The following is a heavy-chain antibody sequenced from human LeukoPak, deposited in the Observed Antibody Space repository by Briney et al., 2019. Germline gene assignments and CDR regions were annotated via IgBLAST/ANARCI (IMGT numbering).Heavy chain of an antibody. CDR1: GFTFSNAW. CDR3: TTDHDFHYFDY. CDR2: IKSKTDGGTT. J-gene: IGHJ4*02. Sequence: PGGSLRLSCAASGFTFSNAWMSWVHQAPGKGLEWVGRIKSKTDGGTTDYAAPVKGRFTISRDDSKNTLYLQMNSLKTEDTAVYYCTTDHDFHYFDYWGQGTLVTVSS. V-gene: IGHV3-15*01. D-gene: IGHD2/OR15-2a*01.